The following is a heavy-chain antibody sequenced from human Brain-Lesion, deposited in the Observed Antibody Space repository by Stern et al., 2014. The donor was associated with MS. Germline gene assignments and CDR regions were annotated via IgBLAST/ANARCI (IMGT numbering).Heavy chain of an antibody. J-gene: IGHJ5*01. CDR1: GDSISRDNYF. CDR3: ARASAPLYSGNWFDS. D-gene: IGHD5-18*01. Sequence: VQLVESGPGLVKPSQTLSVTCTVSGDSISRDNYFWSWIRQAAGKSLEWIGRIHASGSTFYNPSLKSRVTISVDPSKTQFSLKLNSVTAEDTAVYYCARASAPLYSGNWFDSWGQGTLVSVSS. V-gene: IGHV4-61*02. CDR2: IHASGST.